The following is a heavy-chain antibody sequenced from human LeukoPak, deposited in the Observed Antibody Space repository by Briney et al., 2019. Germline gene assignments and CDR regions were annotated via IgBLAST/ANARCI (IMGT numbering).Heavy chain of an antibody. D-gene: IGHD3-10*01. CDR2: INPNSGGT. CDR1: GYTFTGYY. J-gene: IGHJ4*02. CDR3: AREWVRGVTNFDY. Sequence: GASVKVSCKASGYTFTGYYMHWVRQAPGQGLEWMGWINPNSGGTNYAQKFQGRVTMTRDTSISTAYMELSRLRSDDTAVYYCAREWVRGVTNFDYWGQGTLVTVSS. V-gene: IGHV1-2*02.